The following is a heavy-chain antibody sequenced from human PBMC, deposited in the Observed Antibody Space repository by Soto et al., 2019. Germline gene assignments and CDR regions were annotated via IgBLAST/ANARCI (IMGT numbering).Heavy chain of an antibody. J-gene: IGHJ6*02. CDR3: GRGRGYSNAWGYYYSGMDV. CDR1: GGSFSNYS. D-gene: IGHD6-19*01. V-gene: IGHV4-34*01. Sequence: QVQLQQWGAGLLKPSETLSLTCAIYGGSFSNYSWNWIRQPPGKWLEWRGKINHNGSTNYSPSLKSRITITVDTSKNQFSLKLISVTAADTAVYFCGRGRGYSNAWGYYYSGMDVGGQGTTVTVSS. CDR2: INHNGST.